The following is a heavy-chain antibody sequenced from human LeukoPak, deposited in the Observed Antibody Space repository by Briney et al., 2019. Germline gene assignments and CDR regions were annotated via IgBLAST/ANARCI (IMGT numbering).Heavy chain of an antibody. Sequence: QAGGSLRLSCAASGFTFSSYGMHWVRQAPGKGLEWVAFIRYDGSNKYYADSVKGRFTISRDNSKNTLYLQMNSLRAEDTAVYYCAKDDILTGYYGYLLDYWGQGTLVTVSS. D-gene: IGHD3-9*01. CDR1: GFTFSSYG. CDR2: IRYDGSNK. CDR3: AKDDILTGYYGYLLDY. J-gene: IGHJ4*02. V-gene: IGHV3-30*02.